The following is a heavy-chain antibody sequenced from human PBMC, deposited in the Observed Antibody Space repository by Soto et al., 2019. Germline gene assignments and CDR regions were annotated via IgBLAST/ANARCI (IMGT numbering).Heavy chain of an antibody. CDR2: ISYDGSNK. Sequence: QVQLVESGGGVVQPGRSLRLSCAASGFTFSSYAMHWVRQAPGKGLEWVAVISYDGSNKYYADSVKGRFTISRDNSKNTLYLQMNSLRAEDTAVYYCARDPGWAERVFLEWLLYFKYYFDYWGQGTLVTVSS. CDR1: GFTFSSYA. CDR3: ARDPGWAERVFLEWLLYFKYYFDY. V-gene: IGHV3-30-3*01. J-gene: IGHJ4*02. D-gene: IGHD3-3*01.